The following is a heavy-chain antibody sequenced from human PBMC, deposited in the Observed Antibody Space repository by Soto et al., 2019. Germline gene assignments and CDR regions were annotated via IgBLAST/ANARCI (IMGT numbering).Heavy chain of an antibody. V-gene: IGHV1-69*13. Sequence: SVKVSCKASGGTFSSYRINWVRQAPGQGLEWVGGIVPIYRTADYAQKFQGRVTTTADESARTSYMGLRSLKSQDTAVYYCVRDSGAKLSSSWGQGTLVTVSS. D-gene: IGHD6-13*01. CDR2: IVPIYRTA. CDR3: VRDSGAKLSSS. J-gene: IGHJ4*02. CDR1: GGTFSSYR.